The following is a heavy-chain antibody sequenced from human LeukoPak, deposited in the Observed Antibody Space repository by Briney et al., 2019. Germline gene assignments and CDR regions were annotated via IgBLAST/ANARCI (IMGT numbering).Heavy chain of an antibody. D-gene: IGHD2-2*01. CDR1: GFTFRSYS. CDR2: ISSSSSSI. CDR3: ASRVGLGGYCSSTSCQSDAFDI. J-gene: IGHJ3*02. Sequence: PGGSLRLSCAASGFTFRSYSMNWVRQAPGKGLEWVSYISSSSSSIYYADSVKGRFTISRDNAKNSLYLQMNSLRAEDTAVYYCASRVGLGGYCSSTSCQSDAFDIWGQGTMVTVSS. V-gene: IGHV3-48*04.